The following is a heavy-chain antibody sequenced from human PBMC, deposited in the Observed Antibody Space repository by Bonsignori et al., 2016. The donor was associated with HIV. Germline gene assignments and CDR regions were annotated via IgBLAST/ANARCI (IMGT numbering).Heavy chain of an antibody. CDR3: ARPRDYDSRDAFDI. Sequence: WIRQPPGKGLEWIGSIYHSGSTYYNLSLKSRVTISVDTSKNQFSLKLTSVTAADTAVYYCARPRDYDSRDAFDIWGQGTMVTVSS. D-gene: IGHD3-22*01. J-gene: IGHJ3*02. CDR2: IYHSGST. V-gene: IGHV4-38-2*01.